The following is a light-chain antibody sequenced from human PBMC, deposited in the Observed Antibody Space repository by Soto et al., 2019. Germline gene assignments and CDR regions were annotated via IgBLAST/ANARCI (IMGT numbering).Light chain of an antibody. CDR1: SSNIGGYD. V-gene: IGLV1-47*01. CDR2: RTN. J-gene: IGLJ1*01. CDR3: AVWDASLSGHV. Sequence: QSVLTQPPSASGTPGQRVTISCSGTSSNIGGYDVHWYQHLPGTAPKVLIYRTNQRPSGVPDRFSASKSGTSAPLAISGLRSEDEADYYCAVWDASLSGHVFGTGTKVTVL.